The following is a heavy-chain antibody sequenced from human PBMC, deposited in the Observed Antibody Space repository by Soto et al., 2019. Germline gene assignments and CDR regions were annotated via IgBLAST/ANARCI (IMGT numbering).Heavy chain of an antibody. D-gene: IGHD3-22*01. Sequence: GESLKISCQTSEYRFSSYWIGWVRQMPGKGLEWMGIIYPGDSDTRYSPSFQGQVTISADKSISTAYLQWSSLKASDTAMYYCARLIVYYDSSGYPGPSDYWGQGTLVTVSS. J-gene: IGHJ4*02. CDR2: IYPGDSDT. CDR1: EYRFSSYW. CDR3: ARLIVYYDSSGYPGPSDY. V-gene: IGHV5-51*01.